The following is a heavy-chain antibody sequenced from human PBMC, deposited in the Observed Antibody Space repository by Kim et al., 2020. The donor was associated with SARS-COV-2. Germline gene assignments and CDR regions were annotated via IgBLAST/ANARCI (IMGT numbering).Heavy chain of an antibody. CDR3: ASGGGHY. J-gene: IGHJ4*02. CDR1: GFTFSNFA. CDR2: ITVTGDTT. D-gene: IGHD3-16*01. Sequence: GGSLRLSCAASGFTFSNFAMNWVRQAPGKGLEWVSGITVTGDTTYYADSVKGRFTISRDNSEKTAYLQMNSLRAEDTAVYYCASGGGHYWGQGTLVTVSS. V-gene: IGHV3-23*01.